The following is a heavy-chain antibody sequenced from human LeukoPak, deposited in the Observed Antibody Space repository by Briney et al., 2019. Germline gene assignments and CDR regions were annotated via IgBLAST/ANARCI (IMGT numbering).Heavy chain of an antibody. CDR2: IKQDGSEK. CDR3: ARAPRGYDFWSGYYPDY. V-gene: IGHV3-7*01. D-gene: IGHD3-3*01. J-gene: IGHJ4*02. CDR1: GYAFSTYW. Sequence: GGSLRLSCAASGYAFSTYWMSWVRQVPGEGLEWVANIKQDGSEKYYVDSVKGRFTISRDTAKNSLYLHMNSLRAEDTAVYYCARAPRGYDFWSGYYPDYWGQGTLVTVSS.